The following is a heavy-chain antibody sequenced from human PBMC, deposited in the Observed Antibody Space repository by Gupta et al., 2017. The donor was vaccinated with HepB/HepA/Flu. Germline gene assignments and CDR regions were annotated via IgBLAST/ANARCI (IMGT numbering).Heavy chain of an antibody. V-gene: IGHV3-23*01. Sequence: EVQLLESGGGLVQPGGSLRLSCAASGLTFSSYSMSWVRQAPGKGLEWVSAISGSGGSTYYADSVKGRFTISRDNSKNTLYLQMNSLRAEDTAVYYCAKDRIAAAGRLDYWGQGTLVTVSS. CDR1: GLTFSSYS. J-gene: IGHJ4*02. CDR2: ISGSGGST. CDR3: AKDRIAAAGRLDY. D-gene: IGHD6-13*01.